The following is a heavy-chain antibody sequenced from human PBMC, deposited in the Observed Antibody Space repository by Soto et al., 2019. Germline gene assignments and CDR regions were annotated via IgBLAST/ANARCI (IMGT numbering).Heavy chain of an antibody. CDR1: GFSFGGFS. CDR2: ISRRSDYI. CDR3: ASGDCTGGSCYSSYYYNMDV. V-gene: IGHV3-21*01. D-gene: IGHD2-15*01. Sequence: EVQVVESGGGLVKPGGSLRLSCAASGFSFGGFSMNWVRQAPGKGLEWVSFISRRSDYIYYADSVKGRFTISRDNAQNSLYLQMNSLRAEDTAVYYCASGDCTGGSCYSSYYYNMDVWGEGTTVTVSS. J-gene: IGHJ6*03.